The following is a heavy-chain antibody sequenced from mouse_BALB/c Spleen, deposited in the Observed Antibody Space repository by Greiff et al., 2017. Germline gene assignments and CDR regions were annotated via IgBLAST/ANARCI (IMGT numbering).Heavy chain of an antibody. CDR3: AGDDRYDGGR. V-gene: IGHV14-3*02. CDR2: IDPANGNT. D-gene: IGHD2-14*01. CDR1: GFNIKDSY. J-gene: IGHJ3*01. Sequence: EVQLQQSGAELVKPGASVKLSCTASGFNIKDSYMHWVKQRPEQGLEWIGRIDPANGNTKYDPKFQGKATITADTSSNTAYLQLSSLTSEDTAVYYCAGDDRYDGGRWGKGTLVTVSA.